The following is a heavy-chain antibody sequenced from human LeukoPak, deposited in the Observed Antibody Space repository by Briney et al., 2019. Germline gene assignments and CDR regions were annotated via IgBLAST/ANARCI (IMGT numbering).Heavy chain of an antibody. V-gene: IGHV4-59*08. CDR1: GDSIHSYY. CDR2: IYYSGST. Sequence: NPSETLSLTCTVSGDSIHSYYWSWIRQPPGKGLEWIGYIYYSGSTNYNPSLKNRVTISVDTSKNQFSLKLSSVTAADTAVYYCARHEFSYYGSGSLDYWGQGTLVTVSS. CDR3: ARHEFSYYGSGSLDY. J-gene: IGHJ4*02. D-gene: IGHD3-10*01.